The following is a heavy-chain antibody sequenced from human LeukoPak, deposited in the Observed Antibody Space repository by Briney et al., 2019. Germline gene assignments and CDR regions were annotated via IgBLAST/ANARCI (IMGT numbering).Heavy chain of an antibody. V-gene: IGHV3-23*01. CDR1: VFTFS. CDR2: ISGSGNTT. J-gene: IGHJ5*02. CDR3: AKMGGRVWYKVPET. D-gene: IGHD6-19*01. Sequence: PGGSPRLSCTASVFTFSMAWVRQAPGMGLEWVSTISGSGNTTYYADFVRGRFTITRDNSKNTLYLQMNGLRVEDTALYYCAKMGGRVWYKVPETWGQGTLVTVSS.